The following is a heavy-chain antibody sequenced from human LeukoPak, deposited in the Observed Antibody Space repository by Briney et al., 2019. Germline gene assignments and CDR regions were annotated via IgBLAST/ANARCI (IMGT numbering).Heavy chain of an antibody. D-gene: IGHD3-10*01. CDR1: GFTFSSYG. V-gene: IGHV3-30*02. Sequence: GGSLRLSCAASGFTFSSYGMHWVRQAPGKGLEWVAFIRYDGSSKYYADSVKGRFTISRDNSKNTLYLQMNSLRAEDTAVYYCEKDLNYYGSGSYYNDAFDIWGQGTMVTVSS. J-gene: IGHJ3*02. CDR2: IRYDGSSK. CDR3: EKDLNYYGSGSYYNDAFDI.